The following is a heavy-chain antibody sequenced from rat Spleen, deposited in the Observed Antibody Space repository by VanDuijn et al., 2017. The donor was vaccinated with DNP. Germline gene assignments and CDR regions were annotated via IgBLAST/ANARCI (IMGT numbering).Heavy chain of an antibody. Sequence: EVQLVESGGGLVQPGRSLKLSCVASGFTFNNYWMTWIRQAPGKGLEWVASITTPGGSTYYPDSVKGRFTISRDNAKSTLYLQMNSLRSEDTATYYCTRVGYDGYYHPHWYFDFWGPGTMVTVSS. V-gene: IGHV5-31*01. D-gene: IGHD1-12*03. J-gene: IGHJ1*01. CDR3: TRVGYDGYYHPHWYFDF. CDR1: GFTFNNYW. CDR2: ITTPGGST.